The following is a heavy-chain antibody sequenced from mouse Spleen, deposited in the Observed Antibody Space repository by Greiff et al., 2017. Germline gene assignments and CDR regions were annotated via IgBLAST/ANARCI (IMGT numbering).Heavy chain of an antibody. V-gene: IGHV1-64*01. CDR3: ARSETGSWFAY. CDR1: GYTFTSYW. D-gene: IGHD4-1*01. CDR2: IHPNSGST. J-gene: IGHJ3*01. Sequence: QVQLKQPGAELVKPGASVKLSCKASGYTFTSYWMHWVKQRPGQGLEWIGMIHPNSGSTNYNEKFKSKATLTVDKSSSTAYMQLSSLTSEDSAVYYCARSETGSWFAYWGQGTLVTVSA.